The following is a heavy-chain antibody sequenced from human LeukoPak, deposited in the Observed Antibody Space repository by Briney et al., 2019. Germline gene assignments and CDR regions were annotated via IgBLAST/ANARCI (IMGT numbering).Heavy chain of an antibody. Sequence: GGSLRLSCAASGFTFDDYAMHWVRQAPGKGLEWVSGISWNSGSIGYADSVKGRFTISRDNAKNSLYLQMNSLRAEDTALYYCAKDMGRSWLLRHYYYYGMDVWGQGTTVTVSS. D-gene: IGHD6-13*01. CDR2: ISWNSGSI. CDR1: GFTFDDYA. V-gene: IGHV3-9*01. CDR3: AKDMGRSWLLRHYYYYGMDV. J-gene: IGHJ6*02.